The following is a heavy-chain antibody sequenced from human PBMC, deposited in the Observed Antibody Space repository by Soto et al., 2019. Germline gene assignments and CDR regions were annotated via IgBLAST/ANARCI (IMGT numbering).Heavy chain of an antibody. D-gene: IGHD3-22*01. CDR1: GGTFSSYA. CDR2: IIPIFGTA. J-gene: IGHJ4*02. Sequence: SVKVSCKASGGTFSSYAISWVRQAPGQGLEWMGGIIPIFGTANYAQRFQGRVTITADKSTSTAYMELSSLRSEDTAVYYCARYTDYYDSSGYLDYWGQGTLVTVSS. CDR3: ARYTDYYDSSGYLDY. V-gene: IGHV1-69*06.